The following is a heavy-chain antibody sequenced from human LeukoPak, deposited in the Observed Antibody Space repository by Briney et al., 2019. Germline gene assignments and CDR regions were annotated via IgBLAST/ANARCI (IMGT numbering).Heavy chain of an antibody. CDR3: ARARYGGDYFDY. D-gene: IGHD4-17*01. Sequence: TGGSLRLSCAASGFTFSSYSMNWVRQAPGKGLEWVSVIYSGGSTYYADSVKGRFTISRDNSKNTLYLQMNSLRAEDTAVYYCARARYGGDYFDYWGQGTLVTVSS. CDR2: IYSGGST. V-gene: IGHV3-66*01. J-gene: IGHJ4*02. CDR1: GFTFSSYS.